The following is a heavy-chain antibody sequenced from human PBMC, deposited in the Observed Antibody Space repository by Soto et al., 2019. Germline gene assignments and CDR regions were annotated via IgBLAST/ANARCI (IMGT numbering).Heavy chain of an antibody. CDR3: AAGEASSRNLAPYYLDF. J-gene: IGHJ4*02. D-gene: IGHD6-13*01. CDR1: GGSMRNYF. V-gene: IGHV4-59*01. Sequence: SETLSLTCTVSGGSMRNYFWTWIRQPPGKGLEWIGYIHYSGTTSFFPSYNPSLRSRVTISEDTSKNQLSLKLLSVTTADTAVYFCAAGEASSRNLAPYYLDFWGQGTLVTVSS. CDR2: IHYSGTT.